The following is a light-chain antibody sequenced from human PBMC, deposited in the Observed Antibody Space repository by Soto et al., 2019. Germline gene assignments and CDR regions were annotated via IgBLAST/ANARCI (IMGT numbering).Light chain of an antibody. J-gene: IGLJ1*01. Sequence: QSVLTQPPSASGTPGQRVTISCSGSSSSIGSNSVNWYQQLPRTAPKVLIYTNSQRPSGVPDRFSGSKSGTSASLAISGLQPEDEAAYYCAAWDGSLNVYVFGTGTKLTVL. CDR3: AAWDGSLNVYV. CDR2: TNS. CDR1: SSSIGSNS. V-gene: IGLV1-44*01.